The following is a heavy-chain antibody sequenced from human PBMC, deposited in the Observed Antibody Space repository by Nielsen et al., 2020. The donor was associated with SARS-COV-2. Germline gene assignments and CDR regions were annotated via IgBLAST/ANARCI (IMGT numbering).Heavy chain of an antibody. D-gene: IGHD2-8*01. Sequence: GESLKISCAASGFSFDDYGFSWVRQVAGKGLEWVSGINWSGGTTNYADSVKGRFTILRDNAKNSLYVQMNSLRPDDTALYFCAREGGGFCTDGVCGYYMDVWGKGTTVTVSS. CDR1: GFSFDDYG. CDR2: INWSGGTT. CDR3: AREGGGFCTDGVCGYYMDV. V-gene: IGHV3-20*04. J-gene: IGHJ6*03.